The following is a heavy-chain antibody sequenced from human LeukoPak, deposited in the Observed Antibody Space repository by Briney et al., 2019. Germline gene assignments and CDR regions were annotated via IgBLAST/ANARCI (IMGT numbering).Heavy chain of an antibody. V-gene: IGHV1-18*01. CDR3: ARDPQESSAYYYYGLDV. Sequence: ASVKVSCKASGYTFTSYGISWVRQAPGQGLEWMGWISAYNGNTNYAQKLQGRVTMTTDTSTGTAYMELRSLRSDDTAVYYCARDPQESSAYYYYGLDVWGQGTTVTVCS. CDR1: GYTFTSYG. CDR2: ISAYNGNT. D-gene: IGHD3-22*01. J-gene: IGHJ6*02.